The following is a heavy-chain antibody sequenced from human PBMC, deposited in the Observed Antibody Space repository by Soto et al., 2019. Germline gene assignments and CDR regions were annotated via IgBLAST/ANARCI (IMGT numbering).Heavy chain of an antibody. V-gene: IGHV3-30-3*01. CDR1: GFTFSSYA. CDR2: ISYDGSNK. J-gene: IGHJ6*02. D-gene: IGHD6-13*01. Sequence: LGGSLRLSCAASGFTFSSYAMHWVRQAPGKGLEWVAVISYDGSNKYYADSVKGRFTISRDNSKNTLYLQMNSLRAEDTAVYYCARDQVAAADTGSYYYYGMDGSGQGTTVTVSS. CDR3: ARDQVAAADTGSYYYYGMDG.